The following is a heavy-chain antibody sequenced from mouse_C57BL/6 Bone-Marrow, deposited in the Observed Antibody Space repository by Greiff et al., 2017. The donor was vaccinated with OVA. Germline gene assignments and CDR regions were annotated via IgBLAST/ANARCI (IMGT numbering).Heavy chain of an antibody. D-gene: IGHD1-1*01. CDR2: INPNNGGT. J-gene: IGHJ1*03. CDR3: ARTPPPVDYYGSSYGYFDV. Sequence: EVQLQQSGPELVKPGASVKIPCKASGYTFTDYNMDWVKQSHGKSLEWIGDINPNNGGTIYNQKFKGKATLTVDKSSSTAYMELRSLTSEDTAVYYCARTPPPVDYYGSSYGYFDVWGTGTTVTVSS. CDR1: GYTFTDYN. V-gene: IGHV1-18*01.